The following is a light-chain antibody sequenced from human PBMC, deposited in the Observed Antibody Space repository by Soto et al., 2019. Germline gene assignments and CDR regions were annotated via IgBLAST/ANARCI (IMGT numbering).Light chain of an antibody. Sequence: DIRMTHSASILSVSLGDRATIACRASQSIRRWLAWYQQKPGKAPKLLIFDASTLESGIPSRFSGRGSETEFTLTISSLQPDDFATYYCQQYNSYSPATFGQGTKVDIK. CDR2: DAS. V-gene: IGKV1-5*01. J-gene: IGKJ1*01. CDR3: QQYNSYSPAT. CDR1: QSIRRW.